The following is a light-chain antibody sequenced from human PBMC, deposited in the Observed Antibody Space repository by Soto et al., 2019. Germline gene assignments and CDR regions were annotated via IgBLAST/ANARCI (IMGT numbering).Light chain of an antibody. V-gene: IGLV2-8*01. Sequence: QSALTQPPSASGSPGQSVTISCTGSSSDVGGYDYVSWYQLHPGKAPNLMIFEVSKRPSGVPDRFSGSKSGNTASLTVSGLQAEDEADYYCSSYAGYNNYVFGTGTKLTVL. CDR1: SSDVGGYDY. J-gene: IGLJ1*01. CDR2: EVS. CDR3: SSYAGYNNYV.